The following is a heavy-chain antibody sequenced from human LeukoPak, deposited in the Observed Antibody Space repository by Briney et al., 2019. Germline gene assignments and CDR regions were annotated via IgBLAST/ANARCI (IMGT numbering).Heavy chain of an antibody. CDR3: ARIYDSSAQRDY. J-gene: IGHJ4*02. CDR2: IYYSGST. D-gene: IGHD3-22*01. V-gene: IGHV4-59*08. CDR1: GGSISSYY. Sequence: SETLSLTCTVSGGSISSYYWSWIRQPPGKGLEWIGYIYYSGSTNYNPSLKSRVTISVDTSKNQFSLKLSSVTAADTAVYYCARIYDSSAQRDYWGQGTLVTVSS.